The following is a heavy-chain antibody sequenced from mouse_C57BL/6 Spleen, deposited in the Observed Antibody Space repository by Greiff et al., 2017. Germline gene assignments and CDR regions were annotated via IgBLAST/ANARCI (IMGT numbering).Heavy chain of an antibody. CDR2: IHPNSGST. CDR1: GYTFTSYW. V-gene: IGHV1-64*01. J-gene: IGHJ2*01. Sequence: QVQLQQPGAELVKPGASVKLSCKASGYTFTSYWMHWVKQRPGQGLEWIGMIHPNSGSTNYNEKFKSKDTLTVDKSSSTAYMQLSSLTSEDSAVYYCALTGTLFDYWGQGTTLTVSS. CDR3: ALTGTLFDY. D-gene: IGHD4-1*01.